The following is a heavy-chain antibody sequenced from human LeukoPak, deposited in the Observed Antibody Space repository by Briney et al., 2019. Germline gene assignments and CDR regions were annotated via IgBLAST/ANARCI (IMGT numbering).Heavy chain of an antibody. J-gene: IGHJ4*02. CDR1: GYTFTGYY. CDR2: INPNSGGT. D-gene: IGHD3-22*01. Sequence: ASVKVSCKASGYTFTGYYMHWVRQAPGQGLEWMGWINPNSGGTNYAQKFQGRVTMIRDTSISTAYMELSRLRSDDTAVYYCARDLHTYYYDSSGYYSDYWGQGTLVTVSS. CDR3: ARDLHTYYYDSSGYYSDY. V-gene: IGHV1-2*02.